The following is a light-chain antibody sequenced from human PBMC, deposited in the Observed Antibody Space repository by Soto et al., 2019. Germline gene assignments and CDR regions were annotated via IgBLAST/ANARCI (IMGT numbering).Light chain of an antibody. CDR1: QSISSD. J-gene: IGKJ4*01. CDR3: QQYNNWPLT. Sequence: EIVMTQSPATLSVSPGERATLYCRASQSISSDLAWYQHKPGQAPRLLIYGASTRATDFPARFSGSGSGTEFTLTVTSLQSEEYAVYYSQQYNNWPLTFGGGTKVEIK. V-gene: IGKV3-15*01. CDR2: GAS.